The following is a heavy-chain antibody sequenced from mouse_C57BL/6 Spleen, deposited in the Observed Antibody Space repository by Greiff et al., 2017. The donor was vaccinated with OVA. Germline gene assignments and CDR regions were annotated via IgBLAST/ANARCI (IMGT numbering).Heavy chain of an antibody. CDR3: TTDITTVARFAY. CDR1: GFNIKDYY. CDR2: IDPEDGDT. V-gene: IGHV14-1*01. Sequence: VQLKEFGAELVRPGASVKLSCTASGFNIKDYYMHWVKQRPEQGLEWIGRIDPEDGDTEYAPKFQGKATMTADTSSNTAYLQLSSLTSEDTAVYYCTTDITTVARFAYWGQGTLVTVSA. D-gene: IGHD1-1*01. J-gene: IGHJ3*01.